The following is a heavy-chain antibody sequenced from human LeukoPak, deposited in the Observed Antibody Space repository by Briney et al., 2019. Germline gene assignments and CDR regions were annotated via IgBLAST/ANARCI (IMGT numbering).Heavy chain of an antibody. CDR3: ARDLQTPGQARACGY. D-gene: IGHD2-21*01. Sequence: ASVKVSCKASGYTFNNHSMYWVRQAPGQGLEWMGVINPSGGSTSYAQKFQGRVTMTRDTSTRTVYMELSSLRSEDTAVYYCARDLQTPGQARACGYWGQGTLVTVSS. V-gene: IGHV1-46*02. J-gene: IGHJ4*02. CDR2: INPSGGST. CDR1: GYTFNNHS.